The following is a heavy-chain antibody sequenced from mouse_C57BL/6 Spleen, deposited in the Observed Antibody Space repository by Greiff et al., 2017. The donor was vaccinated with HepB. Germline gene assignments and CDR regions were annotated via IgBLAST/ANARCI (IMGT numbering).Heavy chain of an antibody. CDR2: INPNNGGT. CDR3: ARYRGSSPNYAMDY. J-gene: IGHJ4*01. Sequence: EVQLQQSGPELVKPGASVKISCKASGYTFTDYYMNWVKQSHGKSLEWIGDINPNNGGTSYNQKFKGKATLTVDKSSSTAYMELRSLTSEDSAVYYCARYRGSSPNYAMDYWGQGTSVTVSS. CDR1: GYTFTDYY. V-gene: IGHV1-26*01. D-gene: IGHD1-1*01.